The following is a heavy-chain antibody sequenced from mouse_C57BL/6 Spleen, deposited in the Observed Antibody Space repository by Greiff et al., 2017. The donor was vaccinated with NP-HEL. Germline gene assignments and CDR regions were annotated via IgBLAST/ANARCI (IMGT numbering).Heavy chain of an antibody. Sequence: QVQLKQSGAELVKPGASVKISCKASGYAFSSYWMNWVKQRPGKGLEWIGQIYPGDGDTNYNGKFKGKATLTADKSSSTAYMQLSSLTSEDSAVYFCARDGSSYWYFDVWGTGTTVTVSS. D-gene: IGHD1-1*01. CDR1: GYAFSSYW. CDR3: ARDGSSYWYFDV. J-gene: IGHJ1*03. CDR2: IYPGDGDT. V-gene: IGHV1-80*01.